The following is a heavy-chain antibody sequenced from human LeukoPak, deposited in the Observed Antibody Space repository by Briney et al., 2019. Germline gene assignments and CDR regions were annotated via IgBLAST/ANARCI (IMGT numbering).Heavy chain of an antibody. Sequence: GGSLRLSCAASGFTFSDYYMSWIRQAPGKGVEWVSYISSSGSTIYYADSVKGRFTISRDNAKNSLYLQMNSLRAEDTAVYYCARNYYYDSSGPWTKTRPGAFDIWGQGTMVTVSS. CDR1: GFTFSDYY. CDR3: ARNYYYDSSGPWTKTRPGAFDI. J-gene: IGHJ3*02. D-gene: IGHD3-22*01. V-gene: IGHV3-11*04. CDR2: ISSSGSTI.